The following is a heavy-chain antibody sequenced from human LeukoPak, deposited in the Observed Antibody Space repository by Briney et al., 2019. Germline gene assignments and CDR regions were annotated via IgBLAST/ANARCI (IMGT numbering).Heavy chain of an antibody. CDR2: IYTSGST. CDR1: GGSISSYY. CDR3: ARLFSRAARGYRSSSARGWFDP. V-gene: IGHV4-4*09. Sequence: MASETLSLTRTGSGGSISSYYWSWIRQPPGRGLEWIGYIYTSGSTNYNPSLKSRVTISVDTSKNQFSLKLSSVTAADTAVYYCARLFSRAARGYRSSSARGWFDPWGQGTLVTVSS. D-gene: IGHD6-6*01. J-gene: IGHJ5*02.